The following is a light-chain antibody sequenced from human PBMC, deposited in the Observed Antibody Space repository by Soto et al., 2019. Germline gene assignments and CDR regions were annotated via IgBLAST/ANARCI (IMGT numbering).Light chain of an antibody. CDR1: KLGDKY. Sequence: SYELTQPPSVSVSPGQTASITCSGDKLGDKYASWYQQKPGQTPVMVIYEDRKRPSGIPERFSGSNSGNTATLTISGTQAMDEADYYCQAWDSSTYVVFGGGTKLTVL. V-gene: IGLV3-1*01. CDR3: QAWDSSTYVV. J-gene: IGLJ2*01. CDR2: EDR.